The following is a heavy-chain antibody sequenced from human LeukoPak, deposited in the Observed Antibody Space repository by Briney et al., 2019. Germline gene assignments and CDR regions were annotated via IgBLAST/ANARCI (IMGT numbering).Heavy chain of an antibody. Sequence: SETLSLTCSVSGGSISSYYWSWIRQPPGKGLEWIGYIYYSGRTNYNPSLKSRVTISVDTSKNQFSLTLSSVTAADTAVYYCARGGGYCSGGSCLAYAFDIWGQGTMVTVSS. CDR1: GGSISSYY. CDR3: ARGGGYCSGGSCLAYAFDI. J-gene: IGHJ3*02. D-gene: IGHD2-15*01. V-gene: IGHV4-59*01. CDR2: IYYSGRT.